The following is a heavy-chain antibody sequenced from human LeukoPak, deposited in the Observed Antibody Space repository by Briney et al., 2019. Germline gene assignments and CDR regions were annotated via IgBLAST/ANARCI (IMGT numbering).Heavy chain of an antibody. V-gene: IGHV3-30*02. Sequence: PGGSLRLSCAASGFTFSSYGMHWVRQAPGKGLEWVAFIRYDGSNKYYADSVKGRFTISRDNSKNTLYLHVNSLRPEDTAVYYCARERTKGGSDAFDIWGQGTMVTVSS. CDR2: IRYDGSNK. D-gene: IGHD1-1*01. CDR1: GFTFSSYG. J-gene: IGHJ3*02. CDR3: ARERTKGGSDAFDI.